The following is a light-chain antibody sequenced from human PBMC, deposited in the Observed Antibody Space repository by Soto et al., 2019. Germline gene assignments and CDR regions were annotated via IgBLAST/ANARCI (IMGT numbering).Light chain of an antibody. J-gene: IGKJ3*01. CDR2: DAS. Sequence: EIVLTQSPGTLSLSPGEIATLSCRASQSGASSHLAWYRQKPGQTPRLLIYDASSRATGIPDRISGSGSGTDFTLTISRLEPEDFAVYYCQQYGSAPFTFGPGTKVDIK. CDR3: QQYGSAPFT. V-gene: IGKV3-20*01. CDR1: QSGASSH.